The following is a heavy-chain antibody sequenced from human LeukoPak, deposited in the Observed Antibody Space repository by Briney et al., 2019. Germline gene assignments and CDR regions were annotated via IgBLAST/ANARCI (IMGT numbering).Heavy chain of an antibody. CDR2: INPSGIST. D-gene: IGHD4-23*01. J-gene: IGHJ5*02. V-gene: IGHV1-46*01. CDR1: GYIFTNHY. Sequence: GASVKVSCKSSGYIFTNHYMHWVRQAPGQGPEWMGLINPSGISTLYAEKFRGRIIMTRDMSTATDYMDLSSLRSADTPVYYCARDNSIADRGWWFDPWGQGTLVTVSS. CDR3: ARDNSIADRGWWFDP.